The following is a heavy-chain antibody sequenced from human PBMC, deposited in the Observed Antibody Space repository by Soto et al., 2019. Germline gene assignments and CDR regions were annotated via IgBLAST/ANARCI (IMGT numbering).Heavy chain of an antibody. CDR1: GGSISSHHW. J-gene: IGHJ4*02. V-gene: IGHV4-4*02. CDR3: AKAATYCLDY. D-gene: IGHD2-21*02. Sequence: QVQLQESGPGLVEASGTLSLTCTVSGGSISSHHWWSWVRQSPGKGLEWIGEIHHDGSTNHNPSLESRVTMSVDNSKNQISLRLIAVTAADTAVYFCAKAATYCLDYWGQGAQVTVSS. CDR2: IHHDGST.